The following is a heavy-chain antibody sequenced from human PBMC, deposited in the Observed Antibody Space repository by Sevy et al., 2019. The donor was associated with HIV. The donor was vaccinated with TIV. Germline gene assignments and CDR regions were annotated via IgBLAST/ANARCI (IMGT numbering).Heavy chain of an antibody. CDR2: INPNGGGT. Sequence: ASVKVSCKASGYTFTGYYIHWVRQAPGQGLEWMGWINPNGGGTNYAQKFQGRVTMTGYTSISTAYMDLTRLRSDDTAVYYCSRSVYGSGTYLNDYCGQGTLVTVSS. V-gene: IGHV1-2*02. CDR1: GYTFTGYY. CDR3: SRSVYGSGTYLNDY. J-gene: IGHJ4*02. D-gene: IGHD3-10*01.